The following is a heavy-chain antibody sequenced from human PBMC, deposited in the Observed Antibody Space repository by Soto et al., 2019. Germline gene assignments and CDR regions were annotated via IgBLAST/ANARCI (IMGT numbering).Heavy chain of an antibody. J-gene: IGHJ4*02. CDR2: VYYSGST. CDR3: ARQPRGPGYGERGLYFDY. Sequence: PSETLSLTCTVSGGSTNSRSDYWGWIRQPPGKGLDWIGSVYYSGSTHDNPSLQSRVTISVDTSRNQFSLNLISVTAADTAVYFCARQPRGPGYGERGLYFDYWGQGALVTVS. D-gene: IGHD3-16*01. V-gene: IGHV4-39*01. CDR1: GGSTNSRSDY.